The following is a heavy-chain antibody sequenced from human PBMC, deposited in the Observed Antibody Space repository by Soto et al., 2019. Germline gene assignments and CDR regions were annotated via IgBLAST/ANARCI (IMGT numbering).Heavy chain of an antibody. CDR1: GFTFSSYG. CDR3: AKDPTEDSSGWSQY. CDR2: ISYDGSNK. V-gene: IGHV3-30*18. D-gene: IGHD6-19*01. J-gene: IGHJ4*02. Sequence: PGGSLRLSCAASGFTFSSYGMHWVRRAPGKGLEWVAVISYDGSNKYYADSAKGRFTISRDNSKNTLYLQMNSLRAEDTAVYYCAKDPTEDSSGWSQYWGQGTLVTVSS.